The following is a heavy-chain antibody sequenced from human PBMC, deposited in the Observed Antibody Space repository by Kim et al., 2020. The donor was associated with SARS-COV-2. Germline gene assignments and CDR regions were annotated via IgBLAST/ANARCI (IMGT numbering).Heavy chain of an antibody. J-gene: IGHJ3*01. CDR3: ARDASYLDYPHAFDV. Sequence: DSVKDRFAISRDDSKNTVYLQMSSLRSDDTAIYYCARDASYLDYPHAFDVWGQGTLVAVSS. D-gene: IGHD3-9*01. V-gene: IGHV3-53*01.